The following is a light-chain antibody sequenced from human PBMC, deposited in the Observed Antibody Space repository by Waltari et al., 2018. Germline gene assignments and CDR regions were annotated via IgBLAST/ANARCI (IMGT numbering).Light chain of an antibody. CDR1: QSISSY. CDR2: AAS. J-gene: IGKJ1*01. Sequence: DIQMTPSPSSLSASVGDGVTITCRASQSISSYLNWYQQKPGKAPKLLIYAASSLQSGVPSRFSGSGSGTDFTLTISSLQPEDFATYYCQQSYSTTWTFGQGTKVEIK. V-gene: IGKV1-39*01. CDR3: QQSYSTTWT.